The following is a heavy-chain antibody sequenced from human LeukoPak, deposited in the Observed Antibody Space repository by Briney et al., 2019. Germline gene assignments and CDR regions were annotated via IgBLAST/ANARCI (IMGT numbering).Heavy chain of an antibody. V-gene: IGHV4-34*01. CDR1: GGSFSGYY. D-gene: IGHD2-2*01. Sequence: SETLSLTCAVYGGSFSGYYWSWIRKPPGKGLEGIGEINHSGSTNYNPSLKSRVTISVDTSKNQFSLKLSSVTAADTAVYYCARALVVVVLAARYYYYYGMDVWGQGTTVTVSS. J-gene: IGHJ6*02. CDR3: ARALVVVVLAARYYYYYGMDV. CDR2: INHSGST.